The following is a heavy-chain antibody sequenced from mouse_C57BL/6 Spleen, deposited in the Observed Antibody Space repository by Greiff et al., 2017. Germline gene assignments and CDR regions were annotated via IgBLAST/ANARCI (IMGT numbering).Heavy chain of an antibody. CDR2: IDPSDSYT. CDR3: ARGGTVVADFDY. Sequence: QVQLQQPGAELVMPGASVKLSCKASGYTFTSYWMHWVKQRPGQGLEWIGEIDPSDSYTNYNQKFKGKSTLTGDKSSSTAYMQRSSLTSEDSAVYYCARGGTVVADFDYWGQGTTLTVSS. D-gene: IGHD1-1*01. CDR1: GYTFTSYW. V-gene: IGHV1-69*01. J-gene: IGHJ2*01.